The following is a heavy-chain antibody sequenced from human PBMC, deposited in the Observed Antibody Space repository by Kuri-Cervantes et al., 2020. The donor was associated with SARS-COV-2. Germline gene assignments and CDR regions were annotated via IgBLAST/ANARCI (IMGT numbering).Heavy chain of an antibody. Sequence: GGSLRLSCAASGFTFSSYDMHWVRQATGKGLEWVSAISGSGGSTYYADSVKGRFTISRDNSKNTLYLQMNSLRAEDTAVYYCAKEGPTGYYDSSGYYYDYYYGMDVWGQGTTVTVSS. CDR3: AKEGPTGYYDSSGYYYDYYYGMDV. D-gene: IGHD3-22*01. CDR1: GFTFSSYD. J-gene: IGHJ6*02. V-gene: IGHV3-23*01. CDR2: ISGSGGST.